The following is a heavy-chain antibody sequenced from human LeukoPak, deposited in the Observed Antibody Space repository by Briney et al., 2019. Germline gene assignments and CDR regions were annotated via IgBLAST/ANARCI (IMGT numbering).Heavy chain of an antibody. CDR2: ISRSSSTI. CDR1: GFTFSSYS. CDR3: ARDLSRWLVSDY. D-gene: IGHD5-12*01. J-gene: IGHJ4*02. Sequence: GGSLRLSCAASGFTFSSYSMNWVRQAPGKGLEWVSYISRSSSTIYYADSVKGRFTISRDNAKSSLFLQMNSLRDEYTAVYYCARDLSRWLVSDYWGQGTLVSVPS. V-gene: IGHV3-48*02.